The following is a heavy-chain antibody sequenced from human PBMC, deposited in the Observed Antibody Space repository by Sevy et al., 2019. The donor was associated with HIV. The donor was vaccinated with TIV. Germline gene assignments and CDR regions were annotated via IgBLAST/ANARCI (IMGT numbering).Heavy chain of an antibody. CDR2: ISSTSSYI. J-gene: IGHJ4*02. CDR3: ARDLITVVRGIIDY. Sequence: GRSLRLSCAASGFTFRNYDMKWVRQAPGKGLEYVSSISSTSSYIYYADSVKGRFTISRDNAKNSLYLQMNSLRAEDTSVYYCARDLITVVRGIIDYWGQGTLVTVSS. CDR1: GFTFRNYD. V-gene: IGHV3-21*01. D-gene: IGHD3-10*01.